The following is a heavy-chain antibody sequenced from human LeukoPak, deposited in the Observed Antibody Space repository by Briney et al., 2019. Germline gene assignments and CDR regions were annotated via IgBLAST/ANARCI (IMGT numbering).Heavy chain of an antibody. CDR3: ARGGCSSTSCYYYGMDV. Sequence: SVKVSCKASGGTSSSYAISWGRQAPGQGLEWMGRIIPIFGIANYAQKFQGRVTITADKSTSTAYMELSSLRSEDTAVYYCARGGCSSTSCYYYGMDVWGQGTTVTVSS. D-gene: IGHD2-2*01. CDR1: GGTSSSYA. V-gene: IGHV1-69*04. J-gene: IGHJ6*02. CDR2: IIPIFGIA.